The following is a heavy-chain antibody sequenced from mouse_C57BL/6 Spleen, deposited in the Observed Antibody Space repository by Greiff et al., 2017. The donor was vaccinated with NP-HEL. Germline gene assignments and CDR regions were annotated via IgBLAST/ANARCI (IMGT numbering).Heavy chain of an antibody. Sequence: VQLQQSGAELVRPGTSVKVSCKASGYAFTNYLIEWVKQRPGQGLEWIGVINPGSGGTNYNEKFKGKATLTADKSSSTAYMQLSSLTSEDSAVYFCARWLLRFAYWGQGTLVTVSA. CDR3: ARWLLRFAY. J-gene: IGHJ3*01. V-gene: IGHV1-54*01. D-gene: IGHD2-3*01. CDR1: GYAFTNYL. CDR2: INPGSGGT.